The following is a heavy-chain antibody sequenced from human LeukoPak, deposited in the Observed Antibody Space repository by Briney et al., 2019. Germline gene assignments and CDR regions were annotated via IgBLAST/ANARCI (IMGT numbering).Heavy chain of an antibody. CDR3: ASSNYVRSWFDP. CDR2: IYHSGST. Sequence: SETLSLTCAVSGGSISSGGYSWSWIRQPPGKGLEWIGYIYHSGSTYYNPSLKSRVTISVDRSKNQFSLKLSSVTAADTAVYYCASSNYVRSWFDPWGQGTLVTVSS. CDR1: GGSISSGGYS. D-gene: IGHD4-11*01. V-gene: IGHV4-30-2*01. J-gene: IGHJ5*02.